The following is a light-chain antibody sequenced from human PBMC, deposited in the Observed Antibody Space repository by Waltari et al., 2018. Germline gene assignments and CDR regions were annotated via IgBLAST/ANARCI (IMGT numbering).Light chain of an antibody. CDR2: VTS. Sequence: DIQMTQSPSSFPALVGTRVTFPCRASRSIVGWLAWFQQNPGKAPNLLIYVTSILQSGVPSRFSGSGSGTEFTLTISSLQPDDFATYYCQQYQDYPWTFGQGTRVDI. V-gene: IGKV1-5*03. CDR1: RSIVGW. CDR3: QQYQDYPWT. J-gene: IGKJ1*01.